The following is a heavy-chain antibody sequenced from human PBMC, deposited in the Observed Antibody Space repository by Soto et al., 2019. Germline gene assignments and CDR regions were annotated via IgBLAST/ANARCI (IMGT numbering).Heavy chain of an antibody. CDR2: ISSDGSNT. D-gene: IGHD3-22*01. CDR1: GFTFTHYW. Sequence: GSLRLSCVASGFTFTHYWMHWVRQAPGKGLVWVSYISSDGSNTNYADSVKGRFTISRDNSKNTLYLQMNSLRAEDTAVYYCAREGNYYDSSGYQAVGDYWGQGTLVTVSS. V-gene: IGHV3-74*01. J-gene: IGHJ4*02. CDR3: AREGNYYDSSGYQAVGDY.